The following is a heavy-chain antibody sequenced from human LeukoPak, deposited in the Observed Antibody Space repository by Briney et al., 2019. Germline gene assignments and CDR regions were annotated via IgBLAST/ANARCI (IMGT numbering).Heavy chain of an antibody. J-gene: IGHJ5*02. D-gene: IGHD6-19*01. CDR1: GFTFSTFA. CDR2: ISGSGGAT. CDR3: AKDQYSSGLNWFDP. V-gene: IGHV3-23*01. Sequence: PGGSLRLSCTASGFTFSTFAMTWVRQAPGKGLEWVSVISGSGGATYYADSVKGRFTISRDSSKNTVFLQMNSLRAEDTAIYYCAKDQYSSGLNWFDPWGQGTLVTVSS.